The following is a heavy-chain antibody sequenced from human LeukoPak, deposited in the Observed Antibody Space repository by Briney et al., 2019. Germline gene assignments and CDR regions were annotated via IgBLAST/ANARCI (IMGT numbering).Heavy chain of an antibody. CDR2: IIPIFGTA. D-gene: IGHD5-18*01. J-gene: IGHJ4*02. CDR3: ARDRTKTWIQLWLGDGGYFDY. Sequence: GASVKVSCKASGGTFSSYAISWVRQAPGQGLEWMGGIIPIFGTANYAQKFQGRVTITTDESTSTAYMELSSLRSEDTAVYYCARDRTKTWIQLWLGDGGYFDYWGQGTLVTVSS. CDR1: GGTFSSYA. V-gene: IGHV1-69*05.